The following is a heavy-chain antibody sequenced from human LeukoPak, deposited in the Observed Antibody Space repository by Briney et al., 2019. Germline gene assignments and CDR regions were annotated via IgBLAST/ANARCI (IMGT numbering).Heavy chain of an antibody. CDR1: GLTFSSYA. D-gene: IGHD2-15*01. CDR3: AKAGVVVTQIFYFDY. J-gene: IGHJ4*02. CDR2: ISGSGGSR. V-gene: IGHV3-23*01. Sequence: RGSMTLSSVASGLTFSSYAMSWDSPAPGKGLEWVSSISGSGGSRYYADSVKGRFTISRDNSKTTMYLQMNSLRAEDTAVYYCAKAGVVVTQIFYFDYWGQGTLVTVSS.